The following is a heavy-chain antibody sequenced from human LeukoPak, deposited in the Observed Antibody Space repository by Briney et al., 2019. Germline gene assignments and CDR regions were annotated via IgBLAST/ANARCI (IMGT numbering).Heavy chain of an antibody. D-gene: IGHD2-21*02. V-gene: IGHV5-51*01. CDR3: ARFVVVTATIDY. J-gene: IGHJ4*02. CDR1: GYNSTTYW. CDR2: IYPGDSDT. Sequence: GESLKISCKGSGYNSTTYWIGWVRQMPGKGLEWMGIIYPGDSDTRYSPSFQGQVTISADRSISTAYLQWSSLKASDTAMYYCARFVVVTATIDYWGQGTLVTVSS.